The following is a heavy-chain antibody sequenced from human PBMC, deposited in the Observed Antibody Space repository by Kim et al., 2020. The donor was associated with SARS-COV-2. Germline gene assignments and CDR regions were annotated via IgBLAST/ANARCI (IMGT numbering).Heavy chain of an antibody. D-gene: IGHD2-2*01. V-gene: IGHV1-69*01. Sequence: YAQKFQGRVTITADESTSTAYMELSSLRSEDTAVYYCARDYCSSTSCYSPWGQGTLVTVSS. J-gene: IGHJ5*02. CDR3: ARDYCSSTSCYSP.